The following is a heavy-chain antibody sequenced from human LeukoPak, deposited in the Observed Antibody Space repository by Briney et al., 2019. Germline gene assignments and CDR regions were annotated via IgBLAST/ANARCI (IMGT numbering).Heavy chain of an antibody. J-gene: IGHJ4*02. D-gene: IGHD1-26*01. CDR3: ARDWYSGSYSGGYFDY. CDR1: GFTFSDYY. Sequence: GSLRLSCAASGFTFSDYYMSWIRQAPGKGLEWVSYISSSGSTIYYADSVKGRFTISRDNAKNSLYLQMNSLRAEDTAVYYCARDWYSGSYSGGYFDYWAQGTLVTVSS. V-gene: IGHV3-11*04. CDR2: ISSSGSTI.